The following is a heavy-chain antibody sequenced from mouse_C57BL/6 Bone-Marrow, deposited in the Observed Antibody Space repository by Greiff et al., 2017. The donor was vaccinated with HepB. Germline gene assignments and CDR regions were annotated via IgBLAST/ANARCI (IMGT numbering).Heavy chain of an antibody. V-gene: IGHV3-1*01. CDR1: GYSITSGYD. CDR3: ARRTYYGSSYEGYAMDY. CDR2: ISYSGST. D-gene: IGHD1-1*01. J-gene: IGHJ4*01. Sequence: EVMLVESGPGMVKPSQSLSLTCTVTGYSITSGYDWHWIRHFPGNKLEWMGYISYSGSTNYNPSLKSRISITHDTSKNHFFLKLNSVTTEDTATYYCARRTYYGSSYEGYAMDYWGQGTSVTVSS.